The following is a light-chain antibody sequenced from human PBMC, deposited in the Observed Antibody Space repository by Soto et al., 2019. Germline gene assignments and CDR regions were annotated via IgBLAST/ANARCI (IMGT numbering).Light chain of an antibody. J-gene: IGKJ4*01. CDR2: AAS. Sequence: QMTQSPSSLSASVGDRVTITCRASQSISNYLNWYQQKPGKAPNLLIYAASSLQSGVPSRFSGSGSGTDFTLTISSLQPEDFATYYCQQSYSTPITFGGGTKLEIK. CDR1: QSISNY. V-gene: IGKV1-39*01. CDR3: QQSYSTPIT.